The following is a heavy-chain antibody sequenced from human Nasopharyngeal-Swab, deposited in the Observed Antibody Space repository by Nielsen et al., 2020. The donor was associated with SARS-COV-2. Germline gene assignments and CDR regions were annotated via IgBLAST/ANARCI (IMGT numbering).Heavy chain of an antibody. D-gene: IGHD5-12*01. CDR3: AKDRDSGDDSEEYYHYYGMDV. CDR2: ISGSDYST. V-gene: IGHV3-23*01. CDR1: GFTFRSYA. Sequence: GESLKISCAASGFTFRSYAISWVRQAPGKGLEWVSVISGSDYSTYYADSVKGRFTISRDNSKNTVSLQMNSLRAEDTAIYYCAKDRDSGDDSEEYYHYYGMDVWGQGAPVTVSS. J-gene: IGHJ6*02.